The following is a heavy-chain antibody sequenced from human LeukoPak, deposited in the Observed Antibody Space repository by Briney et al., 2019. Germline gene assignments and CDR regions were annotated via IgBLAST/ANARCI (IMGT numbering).Heavy chain of an antibody. Sequence: GGSLRLSCAGSGFTFSTYWMSWVRQAPGKGLDWVANIKQDGTDKYYVDSVKGRFTISRDNAKNLLYLQMNSLRAEDTAVYYCAREKLDTRGYVDYWGQGTLATVSS. CDR2: IKQDGTDK. J-gene: IGHJ4*02. D-gene: IGHD3-22*01. V-gene: IGHV3-7*01. CDR1: GFTFSTYW. CDR3: AREKLDTRGYVDY.